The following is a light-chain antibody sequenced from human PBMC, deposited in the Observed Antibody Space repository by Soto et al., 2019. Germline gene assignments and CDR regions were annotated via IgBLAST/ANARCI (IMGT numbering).Light chain of an antibody. CDR2: GAS. Sequence: EIVLTQSPGTLSFSPGEIATVSCSASQSVSSSYLAWYQQKPGQAPRLLIYGASSRATGIPDRFSGSGSGTDFTLTISRLEPEDFAVYYCQQYGSSPPITFGQGTRLEIK. J-gene: IGKJ5*01. CDR1: QSVSSSY. V-gene: IGKV3-20*01. CDR3: QQYGSSPPIT.